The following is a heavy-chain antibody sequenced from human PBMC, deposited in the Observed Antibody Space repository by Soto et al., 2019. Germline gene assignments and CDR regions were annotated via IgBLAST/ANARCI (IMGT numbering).Heavy chain of an antibody. Sequence: GASVKVSCKASRVAFSRYIVTWVRQAPGLGLEWMGGIIPIFGTANYAQKLQGRVTMTTDTSTSTAYMEVRSLRSDDTAVYYCARDLVVARASRIVGYPCGYWGQGTLVTVSS. CDR3: ARDLVVARASRIVGYPCGY. J-gene: IGHJ4*02. CDR2: IIPIFGTA. CDR1: RVAFSRYI. V-gene: IGHV1-69*05. D-gene: IGHD2-21*01.